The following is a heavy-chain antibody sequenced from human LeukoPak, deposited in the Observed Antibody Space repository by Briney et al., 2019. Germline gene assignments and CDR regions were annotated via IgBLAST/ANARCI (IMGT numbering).Heavy chain of an antibody. V-gene: IGHV1-18*01. Sequence: ASVKVSCKASGYTFTSYGISWVRQAPAQRLEWMGLISAYNGNTNYAQKLQGRVTMTTDTSTSTAYMERRSLRSDDTAVYYCARYLRSYDYSNYGPHDYWGQGTLVTVSS. CDR2: ISAYNGNT. J-gene: IGHJ4*02. D-gene: IGHD4-11*01. CDR3: ARYLRSYDYSNYGPHDY. CDR1: GYTFTSYG.